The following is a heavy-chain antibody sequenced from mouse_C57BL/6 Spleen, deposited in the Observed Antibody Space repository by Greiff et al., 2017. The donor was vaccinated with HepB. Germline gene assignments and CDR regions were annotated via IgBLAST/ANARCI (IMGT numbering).Heavy chain of an antibody. Sequence: EVQLVESGGGLVKPGGSLKLSCAASGFTFSSYTMSWVRQTPEKRLEWVATISGGGGNTYYPDSVKGRFTISRDNAKNTLYLQMSSLRSEDTALYYCARHGYYGSSPSYAMDYWGQGTSVTVSS. J-gene: IGHJ4*01. D-gene: IGHD1-1*01. CDR3: ARHGYYGSSPSYAMDY. CDR1: GFTFSSYT. CDR2: ISGGGGNT. V-gene: IGHV5-9*01.